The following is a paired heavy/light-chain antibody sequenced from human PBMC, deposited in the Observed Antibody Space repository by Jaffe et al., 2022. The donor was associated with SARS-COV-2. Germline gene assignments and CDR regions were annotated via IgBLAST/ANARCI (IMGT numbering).Heavy chain of an antibody. CDR1: GFTFSKYW. V-gene: IGHV3-74*01. Sequence: EVQLVESGGGLVQPGGSLRLSCAASGFTFSKYWMHWVRQAPGKGLVWLSRLNGDASSTTYADSVKGRFTISRDNAKNTLYLQMNSLRVEDTAVYYCARELFFGESLDSWGQGTLVTVSS. CDR3: ARELFFGESLDS. D-gene: IGHD3-10*01. CDR2: LNGDASST. J-gene: IGHJ4*02.
Light chain of an antibody. Sequence: EIVLTQSPGTLSLSPGERATLSCRASESIRNSYLAWYLQKPGQAPRLLIYGASNRATGIPDRFSGSGSGTEFTLTVSRLESEDFAVYYCQHYDSPQFTFGPGTRVEIK. CDR3: QHYDSPQFT. J-gene: IGKJ3*01. V-gene: IGKV3-20*01. CDR1: ESIRNSY. CDR2: GAS.